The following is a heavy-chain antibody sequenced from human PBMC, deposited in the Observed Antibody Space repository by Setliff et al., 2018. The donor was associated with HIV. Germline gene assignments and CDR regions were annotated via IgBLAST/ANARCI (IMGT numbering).Heavy chain of an antibody. J-gene: IGHJ3*02. Sequence: PSETLSLTCTVSGGSISTYYWNWIRQPPGKGLEWIGYIHTSGSTNYNPSLKSRVTISLDTSNDRFSLRLSSVTAADTAVYFCAAGSPSPFGFDIWGHGAMVTVSS. CDR2: IHTSGST. CDR1: GGSISTYY. CDR3: AAGSPSPFGFDI. V-gene: IGHV4-4*08. D-gene: IGHD3-10*01.